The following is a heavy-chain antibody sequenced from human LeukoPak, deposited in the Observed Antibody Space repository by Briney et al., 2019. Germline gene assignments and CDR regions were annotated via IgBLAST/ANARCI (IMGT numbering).Heavy chain of an antibody. Sequence: PSQSLSLTCTVSGGSISSGNFYWSWIRHPPGKGLEWIGYIFYLGSTYYNLSLKSRVTMSVDTSKNQFSLILRSVTAADTAVYYCARKYPDHWFDPWGQGTLVTVSS. J-gene: IGHJ5*02. CDR1: GGSISSGNFY. D-gene: IGHD6-6*01. V-gene: IGHV4-30-4*01. CDR2: IFYLGST. CDR3: ARKYPDHWFDP.